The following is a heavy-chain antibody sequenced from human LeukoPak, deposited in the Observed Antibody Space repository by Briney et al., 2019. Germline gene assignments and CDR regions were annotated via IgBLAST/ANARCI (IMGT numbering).Heavy chain of an antibody. J-gene: IGHJ5*02. Sequence: ASVKVSCKASGYTFTGYYMHWVRQAPGQGLEWMGWINPNSGGTNYAQKFQGRVTMTRDTSISTAYMELSGLRSDDTAVYYCARPRLHSSSWYGVDPWGQGTLVTVSS. CDR3: ARPRLHSSSWYGVDP. V-gene: IGHV1-2*02. D-gene: IGHD6-13*01. CDR1: GYTFTGYY. CDR2: INPNSGGT.